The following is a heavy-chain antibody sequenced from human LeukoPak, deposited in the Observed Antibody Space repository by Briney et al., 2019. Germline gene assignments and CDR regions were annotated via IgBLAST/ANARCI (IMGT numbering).Heavy chain of an antibody. D-gene: IGHD2-2*02. J-gene: IGHJ4*02. V-gene: IGHV5-51*01. Sequence: TGESLKISCKGSGYSFTSYWIGWVRQMPGKGLEWMGIIYPGDSDTRYSPSFQGQVTISADKSISTAYLQWSSLKASDTAMYYCARGVVVPAAITGFDYWGQGTLVTVSS. CDR2: IYPGDSDT. CDR1: GYSFTSYW. CDR3: ARGVVVPAAITGFDY.